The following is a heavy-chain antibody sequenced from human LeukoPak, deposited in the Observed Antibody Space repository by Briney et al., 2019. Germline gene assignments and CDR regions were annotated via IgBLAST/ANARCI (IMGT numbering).Heavy chain of an antibody. CDR2: ISYDGSNK. Sequence: GGSLRLSCAAAGFIFSSYGMHWDRQAQGKGLEWVAVISYDGSNKYYAASVKGRFTISRDNSKNTLYLQMNSLRVEDTGVYYCASPYSSSWYRAGNFDYWGQGTLVSVSS. CDR1: GFIFSSYG. CDR3: ASPYSSSWYRAGNFDY. D-gene: IGHD6-13*01. V-gene: IGHV3-30*03. J-gene: IGHJ4*02.